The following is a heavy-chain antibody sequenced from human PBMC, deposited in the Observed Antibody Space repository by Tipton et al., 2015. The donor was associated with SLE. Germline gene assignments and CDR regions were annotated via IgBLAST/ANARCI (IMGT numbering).Heavy chain of an antibody. V-gene: IGHV4-59*08. D-gene: IGHD5-12*01. CDR3: ARRLTRYSGYDYFDY. Sequence: TLSLTCTVSGGSISSYYWSWIRQPPGKGLEWIGYSYYSGSTNYNPSLKSRVTISVDTSKNQFSLKLSSVTAAETAVYYCARRLTRYSGYDYFDYWGQGTLVTFSS. CDR1: GGSISSYY. CDR2: SYYSGST. J-gene: IGHJ4*02.